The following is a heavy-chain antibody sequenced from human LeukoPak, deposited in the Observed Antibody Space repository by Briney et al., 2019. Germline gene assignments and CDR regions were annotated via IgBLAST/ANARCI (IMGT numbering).Heavy chain of an antibody. CDR2: IFSYGNT. Sequence: SETLSLTCTVYSGSVTSDYWTWIRQPPGKGLEWIGYIFSYGNTEYSPSLKSRATISLDTSKNQCSLKLPSVTAPDKAVYYCARVVYRGENWFDPWGPGTLVTVSS. CDR3: ARVVYRGENWFDP. CDR1: SGSVTSDY. J-gene: IGHJ5*02. D-gene: IGHD3-10*01. V-gene: IGHV4-59*02.